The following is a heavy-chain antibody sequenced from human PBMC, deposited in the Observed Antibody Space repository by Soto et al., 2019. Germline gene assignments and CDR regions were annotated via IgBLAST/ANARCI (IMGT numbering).Heavy chain of an antibody. Sequence: QVQLQQWGAGLLKPSETLSLTCAVYGGSFSGYYWSWIRQPPGKGLEWIGEINHSGSTNYNPSLKSRVTISVDTSKNQFSLKLSSVTAADTAVYYCARIVLVVAATPDRYFDYWGQGTLVTVSS. CDR3: ARIVLVVAATPDRYFDY. CDR1: GGSFSGYY. V-gene: IGHV4-34*01. CDR2: INHSGST. D-gene: IGHD2-15*01. J-gene: IGHJ4*02.